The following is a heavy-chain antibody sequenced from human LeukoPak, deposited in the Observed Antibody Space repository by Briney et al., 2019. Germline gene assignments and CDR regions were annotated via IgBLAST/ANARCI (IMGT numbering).Heavy chain of an antibody. Sequence: KSSETLSLTCTVSGGSISSGGYYWSWIRQPPGKGLEWIGYIYHSGSTYYNPPLKSRVTVSVDRSKNQFSLKLSSVTAADTAVYYCATNIVVVPAAPRDAFDIWGQGTMVTVSS. CDR1: GGSISSGGYY. D-gene: IGHD2-2*01. J-gene: IGHJ3*02. CDR2: IYHSGST. CDR3: ATNIVVVPAAPRDAFDI. V-gene: IGHV4-30-2*01.